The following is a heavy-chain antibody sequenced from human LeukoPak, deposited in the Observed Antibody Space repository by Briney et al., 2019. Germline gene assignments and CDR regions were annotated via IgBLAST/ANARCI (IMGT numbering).Heavy chain of an antibody. CDR1: GGSISSNTYY. V-gene: IGHV4-39*07. D-gene: IGHD3-3*01. CDR2: IYYSGST. Sequence: SETLSLTCTVSGGSISSNTYYWGWIRQPPGKGLEWIGSIYYSGSTYYNPSLKSRVTISVDTSKNQFSLKLSSVTAADTAVYYCARVEKGYYDFWSGYYRTQNWFDPWGQGTLVTVSS. CDR3: ARVEKGYYDFWSGYYRTQNWFDP. J-gene: IGHJ5*02.